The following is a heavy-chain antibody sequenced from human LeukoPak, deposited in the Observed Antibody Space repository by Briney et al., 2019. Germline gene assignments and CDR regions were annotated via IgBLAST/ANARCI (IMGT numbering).Heavy chain of an antibody. V-gene: IGHV4-39*07. Sequence: PSETLSLTCTVSGGSISSSSYYWGWIRQPPGKGLEWIGSIYHSGSTYYNPSLKSRVTISVDTSKNQFSLKLSSVTAADTAVYYCAGTYQQLVPDYWGQGTLVTVSS. D-gene: IGHD6-13*01. CDR1: GGSISSSSYY. J-gene: IGHJ4*02. CDR2: IYHSGST. CDR3: AGTYQQLVPDY.